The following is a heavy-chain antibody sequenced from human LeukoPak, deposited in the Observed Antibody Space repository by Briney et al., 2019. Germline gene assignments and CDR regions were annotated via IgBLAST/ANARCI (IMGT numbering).Heavy chain of an antibody. CDR1: GYTFTGYY. J-gene: IGHJ6*03. V-gene: IGHV7-4-1*02. CDR2: INTNTGNP. Sequence: ASVKVSCKASGYTFTGYYMLWVRQAPGQGLEWMGWINTNTGNPTYAQGFTGRFVFSLDTSVSTAYLQISSLKAEDTAVYYCARVRKVDYGSGSYYTGIDYYYYMDVWGKGTTVTVSS. D-gene: IGHD3-10*01. CDR3: ARVRKVDYGSGSYYTGIDYYYYMDV.